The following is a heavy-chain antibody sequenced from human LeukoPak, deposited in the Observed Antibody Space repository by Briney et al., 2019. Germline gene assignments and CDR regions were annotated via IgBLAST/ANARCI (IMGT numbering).Heavy chain of an antibody. CDR1: GGSISSGGYY. CDR3: ARDLATAMARAYFDY. D-gene: IGHD5-18*01. CDR2: IYYSGST. Sequence: PSQTLSLTCTVSGGSISSGGYYWSWIRQHPGKGLEWIGYIYYSGSTYYNPSLKSRVTISVDTSKNQFSLKLSSVTAADTAVYYCARDLATAMARAYFDYWGQGTLVTVSS. V-gene: IGHV4-31*03. J-gene: IGHJ4*02.